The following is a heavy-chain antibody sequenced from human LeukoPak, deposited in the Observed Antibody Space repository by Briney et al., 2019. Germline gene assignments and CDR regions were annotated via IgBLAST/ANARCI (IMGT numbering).Heavy chain of an antibody. J-gene: IGHJ4*02. CDR3: ASSGGGGANN. Sequence: SETLSLTCTVSGGSISSGDYYWSWIRQPPGKGLEWIGYIYYSGRTNYNPSLKSRVTISVDTSKNQFSLKLSSVTAADTAVYYCASSGGGGANNWGQGTLVTVSS. V-gene: IGHV4-30-4*08. CDR1: GGSISSGDYY. D-gene: IGHD1-26*01. CDR2: IYYSGRT.